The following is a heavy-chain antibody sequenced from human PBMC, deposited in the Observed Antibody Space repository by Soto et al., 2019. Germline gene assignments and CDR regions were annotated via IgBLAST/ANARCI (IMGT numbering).Heavy chain of an antibody. CDR1: GFTFSSYS. D-gene: IGHD3-3*01. CDR3: ARGDYDFWSGYIYYYGMDV. Sequence: GGSLRLSCAASGFTFSSYSMNGVRQAPGKGLEWVSYISSSSSTIYYADSVKGRFTISRDNAKNSLYLQMNSLRDEDTAVYYCARGDYDFWSGYIYYYGMDVWGQGTTVTVSS. V-gene: IGHV3-48*02. CDR2: ISSSSSTI. J-gene: IGHJ6*02.